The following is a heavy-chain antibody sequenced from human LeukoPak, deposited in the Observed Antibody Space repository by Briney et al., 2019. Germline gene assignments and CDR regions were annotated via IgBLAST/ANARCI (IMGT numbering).Heavy chain of an antibody. CDR2: ISSSSSTI. CDR3: ARDGGYCSGSSCYHSDFDY. V-gene: IGHV3-48*02. J-gene: IGHJ4*02. CDR1: GFTFDDYA. D-gene: IGHD2-15*01. Sequence: GGSLRLSCAASGFTFDDYAMHQVRQAPGKGLEWVSYISSSSSTIYYADSVKGRFTISRDNAKNSLYLQMNSLRDEDTAVYYCARDGGYCSGSSCYHSDFDYWGQGTLVTVSS.